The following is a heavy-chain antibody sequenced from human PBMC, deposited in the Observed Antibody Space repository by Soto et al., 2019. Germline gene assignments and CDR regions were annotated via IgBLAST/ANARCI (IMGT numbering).Heavy chain of an antibody. CDR2: IYYSGST. D-gene: IGHD7-27*01. CDR1: GGSISSYY. J-gene: IGHJ4*02. Sequence: QVQLQESGPGLVKPSETLSLTCTVSGGSISSYYWCWIRQPPGKGLEWIGYIYYSGSTDYDPSLKSRVSISVDTSKNQFSLKLSSVTAADTAVYYCARRWGTYFDFWGQGTLVTVSS. V-gene: IGHV4-59*01. CDR3: ARRWGTYFDF.